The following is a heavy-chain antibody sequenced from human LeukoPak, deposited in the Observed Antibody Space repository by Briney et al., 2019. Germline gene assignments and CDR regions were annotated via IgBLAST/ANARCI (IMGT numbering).Heavy chain of an antibody. Sequence: ASVKVSCKASGYTFTSYDINWVRQATGQGLEWMGWMNPNSGNTGYAQKFQGRVTMTRNTSISTAYMELSSLRSEDTAVYYCSITIFGVVIRPLDYWGQGTLVTVSS. CDR2: MNPNSGNT. CDR1: GYTFTSYD. J-gene: IGHJ4*02. D-gene: IGHD3-3*01. CDR3: SITIFGVVIRPLDY. V-gene: IGHV1-8*01.